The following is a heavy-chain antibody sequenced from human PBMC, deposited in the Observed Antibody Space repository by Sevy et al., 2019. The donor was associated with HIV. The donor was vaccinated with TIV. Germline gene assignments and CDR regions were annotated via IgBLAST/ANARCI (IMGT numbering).Heavy chain of an antibody. J-gene: IGHJ6*02. V-gene: IGHV3-7*03. CDR3: ARDCSSTSCLWGLDV. Sequence: GGSLRLSCAVSGFTFRSYWMSWVRQAPGKGLEWVAHIKVDGSEKYHVYSVKGRFTISRDNAKNSLFLQMNSLRVEDTAVYYCARDCSSTSCLWGLDVWGQGTAVTVSS. CDR1: GFTFRSYW. D-gene: IGHD2-2*01. CDR2: IKVDGSEK.